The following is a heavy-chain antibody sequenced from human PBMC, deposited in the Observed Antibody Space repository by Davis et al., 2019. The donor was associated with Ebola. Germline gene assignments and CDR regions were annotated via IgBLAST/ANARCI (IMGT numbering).Heavy chain of an antibody. CDR1: GDSVSSNSAV. J-gene: IGHJ4*02. Sequence: PSETLSLTCVISGDSVSSNSAVWNWIRQSPSRGLEWLGRTYYRSKWYNDYAVSVKSRITINADTSKNQFSLQLNSVTPEDTAVYYCVRGDGPPGFAHWGQGTLVTVSS. CDR3: VRGDGPPGFAH. CDR2: TYYRSKWYN. V-gene: IGHV6-1*01. D-gene: IGHD5-24*01.